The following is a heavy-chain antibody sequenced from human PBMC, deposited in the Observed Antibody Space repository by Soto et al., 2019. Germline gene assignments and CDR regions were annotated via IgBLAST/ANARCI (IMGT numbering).Heavy chain of an antibody. J-gene: IGHJ4*02. V-gene: IGHV3-15*07. Sequence: GGSLRLSCVASGFTFSDAWMNWVRQAPGKGLEWVGRIRSKFDGGIMGYAAPVRGRVTISRDDSKNTLYLQMNNLKTEDTALYYCIASRNLGYWGRGTLVTVSS. CDR3: IASRNLGY. CDR2: IRSKFDGGIM. D-gene: IGHD4-4*01. CDR1: GFTFSDAW.